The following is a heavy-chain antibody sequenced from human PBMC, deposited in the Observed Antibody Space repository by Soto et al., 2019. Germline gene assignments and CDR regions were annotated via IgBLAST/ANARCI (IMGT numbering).Heavy chain of an antibody. J-gene: IGHJ3*02. Sequence: SVKVSCKASGGTFSSYAISWVRQAPGQGLEWMGGIIPIFGTANYAQKFQGRVTITADESTSTAYMELSSLRSEDTAVYYCARFPDSTRYCSSTSCYRDAFDSWGQGTMVTVSS. CDR2: IIPIFGTA. CDR3: ARFPDSTRYCSSTSCYRDAFDS. CDR1: GGTFSSYA. D-gene: IGHD2-2*01. V-gene: IGHV1-69*13.